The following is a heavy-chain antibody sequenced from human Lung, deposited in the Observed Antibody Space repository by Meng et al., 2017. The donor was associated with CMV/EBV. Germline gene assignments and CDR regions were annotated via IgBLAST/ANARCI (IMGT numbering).Heavy chain of an antibody. D-gene: IGHD4-17*01. CDR2: ISGSGGST. CDR1: GFTFSSYA. V-gene: IGHV3-23*01. CDR3: AKDRGDGDAIARFGYYYYGMDV. J-gene: IGHJ6*01. Sequence: GESXKISCAASGFTFSSYAMSWVRQAPGKGLEWVSAISGSGGSTYYADSVKGRFTISRDNSKNTLYLQMNSLRAEDTAVYYCAKDRGDGDAIARFGYYYYGMDVWXQGTTVTVSS.